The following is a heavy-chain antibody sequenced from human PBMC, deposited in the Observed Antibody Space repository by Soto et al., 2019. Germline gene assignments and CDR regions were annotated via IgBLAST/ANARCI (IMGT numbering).Heavy chain of an antibody. CDR3: ARGPFIVVVPAVPNWFDP. CDR2: INHSGST. Sequence: SETLSLTCAVYGGSFSGYYWSWIRQPPGKGLEWIGEINHSGSTNYNPSLKSRVTISVDTSKNQFSLKLSSVTAADTAVYYCARGPFIVVVPAVPNWFDPWGQGTLVTVSS. D-gene: IGHD2-2*01. CDR1: GGSFSGYY. J-gene: IGHJ5*02. V-gene: IGHV4-34*01.